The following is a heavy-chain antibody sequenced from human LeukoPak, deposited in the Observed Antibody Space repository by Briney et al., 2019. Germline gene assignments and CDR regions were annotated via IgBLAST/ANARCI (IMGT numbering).Heavy chain of an antibody. CDR3: PRLNRRKVGDKAVVVPAAPFAY. D-gene: IGHD2-2*01. V-gene: IGHV4-34*01. CDR1: GGSFSGYY. J-gene: IGHJ4*02. Sequence: PSETLSLTCAVYGGSFSGYYWSWIRQPPGKGLEWIGEINHSGSTNYNPSLKSRVTISVDTSKNQFSLKLSSVTAADTAVYSCPRLNRRKVGDKAVVVPAAPFAYWGQGPLVTASS. CDR2: INHSGST.